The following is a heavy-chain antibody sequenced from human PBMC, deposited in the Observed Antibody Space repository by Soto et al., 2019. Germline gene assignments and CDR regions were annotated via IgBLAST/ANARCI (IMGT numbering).Heavy chain of an antibody. Sequence: ASVEVSCKASGYTFSGDYIHWLLQAPGQGLEWMGWINPNSGGTNYAQKFQGRVTVTRDTPTSTAYMELSRLTSDDTAVYYCARSLTEGYCTITGCYTRPLYGMDVWGQGTTVTVSS. D-gene: IGHD2-2*02. CDR3: ARSLTEGYCTITGCYTRPLYGMDV. J-gene: IGHJ6*02. V-gene: IGHV1-2*02. CDR1: GYTFSGDY. CDR2: INPNSGGT.